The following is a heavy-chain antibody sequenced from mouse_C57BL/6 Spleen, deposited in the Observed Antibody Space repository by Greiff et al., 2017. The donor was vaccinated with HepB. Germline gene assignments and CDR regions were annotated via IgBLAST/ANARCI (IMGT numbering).Heavy chain of an antibody. CDR1: GYTFTDYY. J-gene: IGHJ2*01. Sequence: EVQLQQSGPELVKPGASVKISCKASGYTFTDYYMNWVKQSHGKSLEWIGDINPNNGGTSYNQKFKGKATLTVDKSSSTAYMELRSLTSEDSAVYYCARTTVAYFYYWGQGTTLTVSS. CDR3: ARTTVAYFYY. D-gene: IGHD1-1*01. CDR2: INPNNGGT. V-gene: IGHV1-26*01.